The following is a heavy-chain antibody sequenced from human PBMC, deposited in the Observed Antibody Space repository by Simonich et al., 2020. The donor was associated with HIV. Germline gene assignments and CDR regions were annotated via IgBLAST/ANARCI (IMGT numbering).Heavy chain of an antibody. D-gene: IGHD3-22*01. J-gene: IGHJ5*02. CDR1: GGSISSSSYY. CDR3: ARDYYDSSGDNHFGP. V-gene: IGHV4-39*07. CDR2: IYQSGNT. Sequence: QLQLQESGPGLVKPSETLSLTCTVSGGSISSSSYYWGWIRQPPGKGLGWIGSIYQSGNTYDNPTLKRRVTRSVDTSKNQFSLKLSSVTAADTAVYDCARDYYDSSGDNHFGPWGQGTLVTVSS.